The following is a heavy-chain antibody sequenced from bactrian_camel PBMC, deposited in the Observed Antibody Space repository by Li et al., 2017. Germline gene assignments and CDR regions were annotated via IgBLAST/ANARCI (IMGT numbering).Heavy chain of an antibody. CDR1: VNTFSNNC. CDR2: TYTGAGAT. Sequence: HVQLVESGGGSVQAGGSLRLSCAASVNTFSNNCMGWFRQAPGKEREGVASTYTGAGATYYADSVKGRFTISQDNSKNTLSLQMNSLKPEDTAMYYCGRGSRWYGKWGQGTQVTVS. V-gene: IGHV3S54*01. CDR3: GRGSRWYGK. J-gene: IGHJ4*01. D-gene: IGHD2*01.